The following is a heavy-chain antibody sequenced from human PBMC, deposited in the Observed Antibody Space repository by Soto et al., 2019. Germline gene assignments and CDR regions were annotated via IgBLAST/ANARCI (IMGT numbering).Heavy chain of an antibody. J-gene: IGHJ4*02. V-gene: IGHV3-11*06. D-gene: IGHD2-21*02. CDR3: ASRAVVTGITFDS. CDR1: GFTFSDYY. CDR2: ISSGSTYT. Sequence: GGSLRLSCAASGFTFSDYYMNWIRQAPGKGLEWLSHISSGSTYTNYADSVKGRFTISRDNAKRSLYLQMNSLRAEDTAVYYCASRAVVTGITFDSWGQGTLVTVYS.